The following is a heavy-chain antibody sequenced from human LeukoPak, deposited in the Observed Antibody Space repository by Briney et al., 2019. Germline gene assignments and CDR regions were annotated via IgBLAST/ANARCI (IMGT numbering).Heavy chain of an antibody. J-gene: IGHJ4*02. V-gene: IGHV3-7*03. CDR1: GFVFSTYW. CDR2: INEDGSAK. CDR3: ARGAPFGELGC. Sequence: PGGSLRLSCAASGFVFSTYWMTWVRQAPGKGLEWVANINEDGSAKYYVDSVKGRFTISRDNAKNSLYLQMNSLRAEDTAVYYCARGAPFGELGCWGQGTLVTVSS. D-gene: IGHD3-10*01.